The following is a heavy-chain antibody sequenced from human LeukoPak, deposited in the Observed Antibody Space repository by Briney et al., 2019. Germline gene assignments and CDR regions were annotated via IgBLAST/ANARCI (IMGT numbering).Heavy chain of an antibody. V-gene: IGHV3-7*01. Sequence: QPGGSLRLSCAASGFTFSSYWMSWVRQAPGKGLEWVANIKQDGSEKYYVDSVKGRFTISRDNAKNSLYLQMNSLRAEDTALYFCAKDRTMAADGTYFDYWGQGTLVTVSS. CDR1: GFTFSSYW. D-gene: IGHD6-13*01. CDR3: AKDRTMAADGTYFDY. CDR2: IKQDGSEK. J-gene: IGHJ4*02.